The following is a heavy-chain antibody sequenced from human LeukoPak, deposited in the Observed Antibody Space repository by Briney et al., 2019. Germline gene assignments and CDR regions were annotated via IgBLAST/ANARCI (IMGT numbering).Heavy chain of an antibody. J-gene: IGHJ4*02. V-gene: IGHV1-46*01. Sequence: GASVKVSCKASGYTFTGYYMHWVRQAPGQGLEWMGIINPSGGSTSYAQKFQGRVTMTRDTSTSTVYMELSSLRSEDTAVYYCARSVVVTAPFDYWGQGTLVTVSS. CDR1: GYTFTGYY. D-gene: IGHD2-21*02. CDR2: INPSGGST. CDR3: ARSVVVTAPFDY.